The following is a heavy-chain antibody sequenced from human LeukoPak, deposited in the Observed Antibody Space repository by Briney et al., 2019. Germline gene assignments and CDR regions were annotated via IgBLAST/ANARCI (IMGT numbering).Heavy chain of an antibody. D-gene: IGHD4-23*01. Sequence: SSETLSLTCTVSGGSISTNDHYWSWIRQPLGKGLEWIGHIHYSGSTYYNPSLQSRVAISVDTSKNQFSLKLSSVTAADTAVYYCARGTVQGYGDNSDFAYWGQGLLVTVSS. V-gene: IGHV4-30-4*08. J-gene: IGHJ4*02. CDR1: GGSISTNDHY. CDR2: IHYSGST. CDR3: ARGTVQGYGDNSDFAY.